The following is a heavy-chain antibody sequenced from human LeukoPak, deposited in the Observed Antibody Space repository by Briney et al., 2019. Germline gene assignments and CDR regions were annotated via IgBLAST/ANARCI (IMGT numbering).Heavy chain of an antibody. CDR1: GGSISSYY. D-gene: IGHD3-10*01. V-gene: IGHV4-4*07. J-gene: IGHJ4*02. CDR3: ARDGDSGFGEFNFDY. Sequence: SETLSLTCTVSGGSISSYYWSWLRQPAGKGLEWIGRIYTSGSTNYNPSLTSRVTVSVDTSKNQFSLKLSSVTAADTAVYYCARDGDSGFGEFNFDYRGQGTLVTVSS. CDR2: IYTSGST.